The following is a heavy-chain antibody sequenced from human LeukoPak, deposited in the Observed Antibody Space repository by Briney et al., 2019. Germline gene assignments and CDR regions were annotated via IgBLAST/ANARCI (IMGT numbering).Heavy chain of an antibody. CDR2: IYPGDSDT. D-gene: IGHD2-2*02. V-gene: IGHV5-51*01. J-gene: IGHJ5*02. CDR1: GYSFTSYW. Sequence: GESLKISCKGSGYSFTSYWIGWVRQMPGKGLGWMGIIYPGDSDTRYSPSFQGQVTISADKSISTAYLQWSSLKASDTAMYYCARMYQLLYPYNWFDPWGQGTLVTVSS. CDR3: ARMYQLLYPYNWFDP.